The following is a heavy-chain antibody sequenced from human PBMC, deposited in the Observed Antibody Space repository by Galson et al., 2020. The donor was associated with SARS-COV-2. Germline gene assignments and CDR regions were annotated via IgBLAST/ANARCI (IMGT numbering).Heavy chain of an antibody. CDR1: GFPFSSYG. CDR2: ISYDGSNK. V-gene: IGHV3-30*03. CDR3: ARERYCSGGSCFDY. D-gene: IGHD2-15*01. J-gene: IGHJ4*02. Sequence: GGSLRLSCAASGFPFSSYGMHWVRQAPGKGLEWVAVISYDGSNKYYADSVKGRFTISRDNSKNTLYLQMNSLRAEDTAVYYCARERYCSGGSCFDYWGQGTLVTLSA.